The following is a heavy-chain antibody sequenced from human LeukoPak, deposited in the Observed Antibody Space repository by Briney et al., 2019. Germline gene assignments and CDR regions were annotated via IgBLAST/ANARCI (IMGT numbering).Heavy chain of an antibody. V-gene: IGHV1-18*01. D-gene: IGHD2-15*01. CDR3: ARDVPPWSFDP. CDR2: ISSYSTCT. CDR1: GYSFTTHG. J-gene: IGHJ5*02. Sequence: ASVKVSCKASGYSFTTHGISWVRQAPGQGLEWMGWISSYSTCTTYAQKFQGRVTMTRDTSTSTVYMELSSLRSEDTAVYYCARDVPPWSFDPWGQGTLVTVSS.